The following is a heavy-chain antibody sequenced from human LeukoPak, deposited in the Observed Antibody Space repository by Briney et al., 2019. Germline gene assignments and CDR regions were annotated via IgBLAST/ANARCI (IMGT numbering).Heavy chain of an antibody. Sequence: ASMKVSCKASGYSFTSYGISWVRQAPGQGLEWMGWISGYNGNTEYAQKFQGRVTMTTDTSTSTVYMELRSLRSDGTAVYYCARALCFDFWGRGTLVTVSS. V-gene: IGHV1-18*01. CDR3: ARALCFDF. J-gene: IGHJ2*01. CDR1: GYSFTSYG. CDR2: ISGYNGNT.